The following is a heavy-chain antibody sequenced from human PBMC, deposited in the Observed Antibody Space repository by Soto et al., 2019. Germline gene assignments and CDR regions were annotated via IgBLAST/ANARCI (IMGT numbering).Heavy chain of an antibody. CDR3: VTDPGGGVSARDVPGY. V-gene: IGHV4-39*07. J-gene: IGHJ4*02. CDR1: GVSISSTSYN. CDR2: LDYSGTA. Sequence: SETLSRTCNVSGVSISSTSYNWGWIRQPPGKGLEWIGTLDYSGTAHYNPSLKSRINISADPSKNQVSLTLTSVTAADTAVYYCVTDPGGGVSARDVPGYWGQGTLVTVSS. D-gene: IGHD6-6*01.